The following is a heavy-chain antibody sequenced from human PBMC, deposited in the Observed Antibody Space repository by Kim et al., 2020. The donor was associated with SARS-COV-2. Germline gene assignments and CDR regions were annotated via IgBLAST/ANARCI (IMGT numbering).Heavy chain of an antibody. V-gene: IGHV4-34*01. CDR2: INHSGST. CDR1: GGSFSGYY. Sequence: SETLSLTCAVYGGSFSGYYWSWIRQPPGKGLEWIGEINHSGSTNYNPSLKSRVTISVDTSKNQFSLKLSSVTAADTAVYYCARGLRGGSSTSCHNWFDPWGQGTLVTVSS. D-gene: IGHD2-2*01. J-gene: IGHJ5*02. CDR3: ARGLRGGSSTSCHNWFDP.